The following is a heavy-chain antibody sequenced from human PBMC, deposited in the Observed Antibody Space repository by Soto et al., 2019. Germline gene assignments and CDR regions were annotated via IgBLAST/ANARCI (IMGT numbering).Heavy chain of an antibody. Sequence: LRLSCAASAFSFSTYTMNWVRQAPGKGLEWVSSISSSSDYIYYADSVKGRFTISRDNAKNSLYLQMNSLRAEDTAVYYCARDLKGSNWYLDAFDIWGQGTMVTVSS. CDR1: AFSFSTYT. CDR3: ARDLKGSNWYLDAFDI. D-gene: IGHD6-13*01. CDR2: ISSSSDYI. V-gene: IGHV3-21*01. J-gene: IGHJ3*02.